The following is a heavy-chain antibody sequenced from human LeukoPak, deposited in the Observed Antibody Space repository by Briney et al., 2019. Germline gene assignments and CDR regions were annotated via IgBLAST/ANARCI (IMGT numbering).Heavy chain of an antibody. CDR3: AREGYGSGSYIRY. V-gene: IGHV3-7*01. CDR2: IKQDRSEK. D-gene: IGHD3-10*01. J-gene: IGHJ4*02. Sequence: GGSLRLSCAASGFTFTNYWMSWVRQAPGKGLELVANIKQDRSEKYYVDSVKGRFTISRDNAKNSLYLQMNSLRAEDTAVYYCAREGYGSGSYIRYWGQGTLVTVSS. CDR1: GFTFTNYW.